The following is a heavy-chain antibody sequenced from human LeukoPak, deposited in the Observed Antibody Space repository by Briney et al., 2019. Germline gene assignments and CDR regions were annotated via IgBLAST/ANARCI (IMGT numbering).Heavy chain of an antibody. CDR1: GFTFSTYS. D-gene: IGHD6-13*01. V-gene: IGHV3-21*01. Sequence: GGSLRLSCSASGFTFSTYSMNWVRQAPGKGLEWVSSISTGSTYIFYGDSVKGRFTISRDNADNSLYLQMNSLRAEDTAVYYCARDRLIAAAALFDYWGQGTLVTVSS. CDR2: ISTGSTYI. J-gene: IGHJ4*02. CDR3: ARDRLIAAAALFDY.